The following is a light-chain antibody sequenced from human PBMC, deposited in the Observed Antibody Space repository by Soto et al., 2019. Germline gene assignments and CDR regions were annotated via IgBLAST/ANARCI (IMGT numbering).Light chain of an antibody. CDR1: SSDVGGYNY. Sequence: LTQPASVSGSPGQSITISCTGTSSDVGGYNYVSWYQQHPGKAPKLMIYDVSNRPSGVSNRFSGSKSGNTASLTISGLQAEDEADYYCSSYTSSSSVVFGGGTKLTVL. CDR3: SSYTSSSSVV. J-gene: IGLJ2*01. CDR2: DVS. V-gene: IGLV2-14*01.